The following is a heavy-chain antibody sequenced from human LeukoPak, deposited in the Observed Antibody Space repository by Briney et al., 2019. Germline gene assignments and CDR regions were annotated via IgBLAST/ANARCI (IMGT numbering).Heavy chain of an antibody. J-gene: IGHJ4*02. CDR1: GFTFSSHG. V-gene: IGHV3-23*01. CDR3: ARRYRSSWYYFDY. Sequence: GGSLRLSCAAAGFTFSSHGMSWLRQAPGKGLEGVSGISGVAGSTDYADYVKRRFTISRDTTKNTLFLQMNSLRAEDTAVYYCARRYRSSWYYFDYWGQGTLVSVSS. CDR2: ISGVAGST. D-gene: IGHD6-13*01.